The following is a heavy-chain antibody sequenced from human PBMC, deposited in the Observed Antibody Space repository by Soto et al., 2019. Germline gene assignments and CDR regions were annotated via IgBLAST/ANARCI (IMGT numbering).Heavy chain of an antibody. CDR1: GFTLSGYW. CDR3: ARATYSNAWYRFDL. V-gene: IGHV3-7*03. J-gene: IGHJ4*02. CDR2: IKHDGSVQ. Sequence: QLVESGGGLVQPGGSLRLSCEASGFTLSGYWMSWVRQAPGKGLGGVADIKHDGSVQYYVDSVKGRFTISRDNAKKLLYLQMNGLRAEDTALYYCARATYSNAWYRFDLWGQGTLVTVSS. D-gene: IGHD4-4*01.